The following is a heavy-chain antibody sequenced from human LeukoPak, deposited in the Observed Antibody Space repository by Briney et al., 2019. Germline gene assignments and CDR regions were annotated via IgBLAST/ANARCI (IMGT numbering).Heavy chain of an antibody. J-gene: IGHJ4*02. CDR2: INPNSGGT. V-gene: IGHV1-2*06. D-gene: IGHD2-2*01. Sequence: ASVKVSCKASGYTFTGYYIHWVRQAPGQGLEWMGRINPNSGGTNYAQKFQGRVTMTRDTSISTAYMELSRLRSDDTAVYYCARLRYCSSTTCYAEMYYFDYWGQGTLVTVSS. CDR1: GYTFTGYY. CDR3: ARLRYCSSTTCYAEMYYFDY.